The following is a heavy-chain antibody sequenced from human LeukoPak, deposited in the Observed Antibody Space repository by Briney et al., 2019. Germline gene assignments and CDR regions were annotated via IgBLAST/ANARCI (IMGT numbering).Heavy chain of an antibody. D-gene: IGHD1-26*01. CDR2: IKQDGNDK. Sequence: GGSLRLSCAASGFTLSNYWMGWVRRAPGKGLEWVANIKQDGNDKYYVDSVRGRFTISRDNAKNSLYLQMNSLRVEDTAVYYCASRIVGTPDYFDYWGQGTLVTVSS. J-gene: IGHJ4*02. CDR3: ASRIVGTPDYFDY. V-gene: IGHV3-7*01. CDR1: GFTLSNYW.